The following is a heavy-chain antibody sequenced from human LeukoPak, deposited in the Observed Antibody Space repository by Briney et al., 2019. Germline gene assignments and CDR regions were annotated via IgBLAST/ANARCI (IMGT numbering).Heavy chain of an antibody. Sequence: GASVKVSCKASGYTFTCYYMHWVRQAPGQGLEGMGWINPNSGGTNYAQKFQGRVTMTRDTSISTAYMDLSRLRSDDTAVYYCARVIRNQQHLVRWFDPWGQGTLVTVSS. CDR1: GYTFTCYY. V-gene: IGHV1-2*02. CDR3: ARVIRNQQHLVRWFDP. D-gene: IGHD6-13*01. CDR2: INPNSGGT. J-gene: IGHJ5*02.